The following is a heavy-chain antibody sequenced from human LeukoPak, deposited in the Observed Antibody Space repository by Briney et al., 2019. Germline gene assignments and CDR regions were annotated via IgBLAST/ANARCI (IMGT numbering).Heavy chain of an antibody. CDR2: IYYSGST. Sequence: TPSETLSLTCTVSGGSISSYYWSWIRQPPGKGLEWIGYIYYSGSTNYNPSLKSRATISVDTSKNQFSLKLSSVTAADTAVYYCARRVATINAVFDYWGQGTLVTVSS. J-gene: IGHJ4*02. D-gene: IGHD5-12*01. V-gene: IGHV4-59*01. CDR3: ARRVATINAVFDY. CDR1: GGSISSYY.